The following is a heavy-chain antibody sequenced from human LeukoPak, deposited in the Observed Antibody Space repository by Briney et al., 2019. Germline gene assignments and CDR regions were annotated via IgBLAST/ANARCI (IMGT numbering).Heavy chain of an antibody. CDR1: GFTFRSYA. CDR2: LSGSGDST. V-gene: IGHV3-23*01. Sequence: GGSLRLSCAASGFTFRSYAMSWVRQAPGKGLEWVSGLSGSGDSTYYADSVKGRFSISRDNSKNTLYLQMSSLSAEDTAVYYCAKDPRAGSGWGSFDSWGQGTLVTVSS. J-gene: IGHJ4*02. D-gene: IGHD6-19*01. CDR3: AKDPRAGSGWGSFDS.